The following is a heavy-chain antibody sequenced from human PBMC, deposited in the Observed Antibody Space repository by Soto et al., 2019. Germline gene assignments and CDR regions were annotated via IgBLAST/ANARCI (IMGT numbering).Heavy chain of an antibody. J-gene: IGHJ4*02. Sequence: SVKVSCKASGYTFTDYYIHWVRQAPGQGLEWMGWINPNTGGTSFAQKFLGGVTMTRDTSISTVYMELTTLKFDDTAMYFCARRVFRGALDYWGQGTLVTVSS. CDR1: GYTFTDYY. D-gene: IGHD4-17*01. V-gene: IGHV1-2*02. CDR2: INPNTGGT. CDR3: ARRVFRGALDY.